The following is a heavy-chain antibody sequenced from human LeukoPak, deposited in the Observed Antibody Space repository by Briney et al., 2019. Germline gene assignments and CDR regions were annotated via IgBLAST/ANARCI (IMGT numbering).Heavy chain of an antibody. Sequence: GGSLRLSCAASGFTVSSNYMSWVRQAPGKGLEWVSVIYSGGSTYYADSVKGRFTISRDNSKNTLYLQMNSLRAEDTAVYYCARDYYDSSGSDYWGQGTLVTVSS. J-gene: IGHJ4*02. CDR3: ARDYYDSSGSDY. CDR2: IYSGGST. CDR1: GFTVSSNY. D-gene: IGHD3-22*01. V-gene: IGHV3-66*01.